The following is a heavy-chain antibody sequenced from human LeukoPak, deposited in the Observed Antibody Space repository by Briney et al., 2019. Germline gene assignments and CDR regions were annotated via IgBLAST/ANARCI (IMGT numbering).Heavy chain of an antibody. CDR1: GYTFTSYY. J-gene: IGHJ4*02. V-gene: IGHV1-18*04. Sequence: ASVKVSCKASGYTFTSYYMHWVRQAPGQGLEWMGWISAYNGNTNYAQKLQGRVTMTTDTSTSTAYMELRSLRSDDTAVYYCARVPGVAATLGSPGVDYWGQGTLVTVSS. D-gene: IGHD2-15*01. CDR2: ISAYNGNT. CDR3: ARVPGVAATLGSPGVDY.